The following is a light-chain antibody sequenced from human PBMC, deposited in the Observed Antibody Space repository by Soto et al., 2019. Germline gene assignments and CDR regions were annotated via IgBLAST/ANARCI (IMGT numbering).Light chain of an antibody. V-gene: IGKV3-20*01. J-gene: IGKJ1*01. CDR3: QQYGSSGT. Sequence: EIVLTQSPVTLSLSPGERSTLSFMASQSISSSYLAWYQQKRAQAPRLLIYGASSRATGIPDRFSGSGSGTDFTLTISRLEPEDFAVYYCQQYGSSGTFGQGTKVDI. CDR2: GAS. CDR1: QSISSSY.